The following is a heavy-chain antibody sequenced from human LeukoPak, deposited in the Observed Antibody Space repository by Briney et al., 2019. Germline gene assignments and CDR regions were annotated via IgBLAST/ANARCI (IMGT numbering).Heavy chain of an antibody. D-gene: IGHD6-13*01. J-gene: IGHJ3*02. CDR3: AKRRFSSSWYGAFDI. Sequence: ASVKVSCKASGYTFTSYDINWVRQATGQGLEWMGWMNPNSGNTGYAQKFQGRITITRNTSISTAYMELSSLRSEDTAVYYCAKRRFSSSWYGAFDIWGQGTMVTVSS. CDR1: GYTFTSYD. CDR2: MNPNSGNT. V-gene: IGHV1-8*03.